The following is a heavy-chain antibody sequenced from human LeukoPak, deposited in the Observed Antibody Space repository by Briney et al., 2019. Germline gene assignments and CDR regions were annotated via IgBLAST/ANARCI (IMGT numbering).Heavy chain of an antibody. J-gene: IGHJ3*02. D-gene: IGHD6-13*01. Sequence: ASVKVSCKASGYTFTSYGISWVRQAPGQGLEWMGWISPYNGNTNYAQKLQGRVTMTTDTSTSTAYMELRSLRSDDTAVYYCAREYGIGSSWYNAFDIWGQGTMVTVSS. CDR2: ISPYNGNT. CDR1: GYTFTSYG. CDR3: AREYGIGSSWYNAFDI. V-gene: IGHV1-18*01.